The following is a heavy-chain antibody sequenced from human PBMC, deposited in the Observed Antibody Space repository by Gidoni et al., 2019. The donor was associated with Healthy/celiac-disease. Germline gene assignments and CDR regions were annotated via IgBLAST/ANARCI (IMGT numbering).Heavy chain of an antibody. J-gene: IGHJ4*02. D-gene: IGHD2-21*01. Sequence: EVQLVESGGGLVKPGGSLRLSCAASGFTFSSYSMNWVRQAPGKGLEWVSSISSSSSYIYYADSMKGRFTISRDNAKNSLYLQMNSLRAEDTAVYYCAREGEYCGGDCYFDSWGQGTLVTVSS. CDR1: GFTFSSYS. CDR2: ISSSSSYI. CDR3: AREGEYCGGDCYFDS. V-gene: IGHV3-21*01.